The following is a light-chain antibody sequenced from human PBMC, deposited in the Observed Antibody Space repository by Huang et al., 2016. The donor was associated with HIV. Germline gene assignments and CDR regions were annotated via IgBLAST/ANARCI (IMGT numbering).Light chain of an antibody. J-gene: IGKJ2*01. CDR2: GAS. CDR1: QSLSSRF. V-gene: IGKV3-20*01. Sequence: IVLTQSPGTLSLSPGERATLSCRASQSLSSRFLAWYQQKPGQAPRLLISGASSRATDIPDRVSGSGSGTDFTLTISRLEPEDFAVYYCQQYETAPYSFGQGTKLEIK. CDR3: QQYETAPYS.